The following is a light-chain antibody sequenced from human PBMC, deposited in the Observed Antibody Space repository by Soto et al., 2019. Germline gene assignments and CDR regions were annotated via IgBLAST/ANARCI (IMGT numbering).Light chain of an antibody. J-gene: IGKJ1*01. V-gene: IGKV3-11*01. CDR3: QQRSDWPLT. CDR2: DAS. CDR1: QSVSRF. Sequence: EIVLTQSPATLSLSPGERATLSCRASQSVSRFLAWYQQKPGQAPRLLIYDASNRATGIPARFSGSGSATDFTLTISSLEPEDFPLYYCQQRSDWPLTFGRGTRVEIK.